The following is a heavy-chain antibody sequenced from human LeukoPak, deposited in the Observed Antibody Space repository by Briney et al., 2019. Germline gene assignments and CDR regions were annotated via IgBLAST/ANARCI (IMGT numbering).Heavy chain of an antibody. J-gene: IGHJ4*02. Sequence: GGSLRLSCAASGFTFSSYWMSWVRQAPGKGLEWVANIKQDGSEKYYVDSVKGRFTISRDNAKNSLYLQMNSLRAEDTAVYYCAREVLDIVVVVAAYYFDYWGQGTLVTVSS. CDR1: GFTFSSYW. CDR3: AREVLDIVVVVAAYYFDY. V-gene: IGHV3-7*01. D-gene: IGHD2-15*01. CDR2: IKQDGSEK.